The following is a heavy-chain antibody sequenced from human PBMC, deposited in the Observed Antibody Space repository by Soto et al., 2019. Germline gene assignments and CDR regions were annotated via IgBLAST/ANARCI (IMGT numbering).Heavy chain of an antibody. CDR1: GFTFSSYA. CDR3: AKGAQSSGWPH. CDR2: ITAGGGST. V-gene: IGHV3-23*01. Sequence: VQLLESGGGLIQPGGSLRLSCAASGFTFSSYAMTWVRQGPGQGLEWVSSITAGGGSTYHADSVKGRFTISRDNSKNTLYLQMNSLRAEDTAVYYCAKGAQSSGWPHWGQGTLVTVSS. D-gene: IGHD6-19*01. J-gene: IGHJ4*02.